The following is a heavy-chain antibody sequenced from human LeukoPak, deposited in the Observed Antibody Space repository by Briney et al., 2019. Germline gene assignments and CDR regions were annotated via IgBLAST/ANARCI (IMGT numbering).Heavy chain of an antibody. CDR3: ARGGGGYCSSTSCPGPFNFDY. D-gene: IGHD2-2*01. J-gene: IGHJ4*02. Sequence: ASVKVSCKASGGTFSSYAISWVRQAPGQGLEWMGGIIPIFGTANYAQKFQGRVTITTDESTSTAYMELSSLRSEDTAVYYCARGGGGYCSSTSCPGPFNFDYWGQGTLVTAS. CDR1: GGTFSSYA. CDR2: IIPIFGTA. V-gene: IGHV1-69*05.